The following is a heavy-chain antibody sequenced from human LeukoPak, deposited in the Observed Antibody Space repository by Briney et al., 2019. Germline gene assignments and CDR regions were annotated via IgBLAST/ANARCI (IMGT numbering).Heavy chain of an antibody. D-gene: IGHD3-22*01. CDR2: ISVSGNT. CDR1: GFTLSSYA. Sequence: GGSLRLSCAASGFTLSSYAMSWVRQGPGKGLEWVSAISVSGNTYHADSVKGRFTISRDSSKNTLYLQMNSLRAEDAAVYYCAKDPYDISGYYYGPTGGVDYWGQGTLVTVSS. J-gene: IGHJ4*02. CDR3: AKDPYDISGYYYGPTGGVDY. V-gene: IGHV3-23*01.